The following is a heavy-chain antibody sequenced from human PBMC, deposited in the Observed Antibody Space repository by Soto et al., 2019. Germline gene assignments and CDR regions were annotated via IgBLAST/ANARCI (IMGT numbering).Heavy chain of an antibody. J-gene: IGHJ2*01. CDR2: ISGSGGST. V-gene: IGHV3-23*01. D-gene: IGHD2-2*01. CDR3: ATSRDIVVVPAAVGRYWYFDL. Sequence: EVQLLESGGGLVQPGGSLRLSCAASGFTFSSYAMSWVRQAPGKGLEWVSAISGSGGSTYYADSVKGRFTISRDNSKNTLYLQMNSLRAEDTAVYYCATSRDIVVVPAAVGRYWYFDLWGRGTLVTVSS. CDR1: GFTFSSYA.